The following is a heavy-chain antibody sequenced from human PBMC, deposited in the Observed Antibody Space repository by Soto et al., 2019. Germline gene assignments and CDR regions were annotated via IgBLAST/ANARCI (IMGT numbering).Heavy chain of an antibody. D-gene: IGHD3-22*01. V-gene: IGHV1-69*01. CDR2: IIPIFGTA. J-gene: IGHJ4*02. CDR3: ARGGALGEHYYDSSGYCWGGY. CDR1: GGTFSSYA. Sequence: QVQLVQSGAEVKKPGSSVKVSCKASGGTFSSYAISWVRQAPGHGLEWMGGIIPIFGTANYAQKFQGRVTITADESTSTAYMELSRLRYEDTAVYYCARGGALGEHYYDSSGYCWGGYWGQGTLVTVAS.